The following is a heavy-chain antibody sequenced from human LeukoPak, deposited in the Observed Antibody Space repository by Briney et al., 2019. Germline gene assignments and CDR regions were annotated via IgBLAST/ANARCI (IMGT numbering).Heavy chain of an antibody. J-gene: IGHJ5*02. Sequence: GGSLRLSCAASGFTFSSYAMRWVRQAPGKGLEWVSGISGSGGSTSYADSVKGRFTVSRDNSKNTLYLQMSSLRAEDTALYYCAKRSGYDFWSGFDPWGQGTLAIVSS. CDR2: ISGSGGST. D-gene: IGHD3-3*01. V-gene: IGHV3-23*01. CDR1: GFTFSSYA. CDR3: AKRSGYDFWSGFDP.